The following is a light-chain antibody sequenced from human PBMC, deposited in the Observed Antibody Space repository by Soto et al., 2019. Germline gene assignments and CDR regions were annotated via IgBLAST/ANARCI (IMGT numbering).Light chain of an antibody. Sequence: QSVLTQPASMSGSPGQSITIPCTRTNSDIGGYDYVSWYQHHPGKAPRLIIYEVSYRPSGVSNRFSGSKSAYTASLTISGLQAEDEADYYCNSQTTSGIRVFGTGTKLTV. CDR1: NSDIGGYDY. V-gene: IGLV2-14*01. CDR3: NSQTTSGIRV. J-gene: IGLJ1*01. CDR2: EVS.